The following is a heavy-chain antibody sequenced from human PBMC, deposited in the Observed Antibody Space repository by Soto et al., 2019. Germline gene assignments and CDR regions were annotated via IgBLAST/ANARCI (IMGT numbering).Heavy chain of an antibody. D-gene: IGHD5-12*01. CDR2: TYYSGST. CDR1: GGSISSYY. V-gene: IGHV4-59*08. J-gene: IGHJ4*02. Sequence: PSETLSLTCTVSGGSISSYYWSWIRQPPGKGLEWIGYTYYSGSTNYNPSLKSRVTMSVDTSKKQFSLKLSSVTAADTAVYYCARQRWLQWEGFYFDYWGQGSQVTVSS. CDR3: ARQRWLQWEGFYFDY.